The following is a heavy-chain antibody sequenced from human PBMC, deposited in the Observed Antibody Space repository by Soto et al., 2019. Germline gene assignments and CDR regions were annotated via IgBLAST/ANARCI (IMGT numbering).Heavy chain of an antibody. Sequence: PGGSLRLSCAASGFTFSSYWMSWVPQAPGKGLEWVANIKQDGSEKYYADSVKGRFTISRDNAKNSLYLQMNSLRAEDTAVYYCAREGEGVVVVSDLRFDPWGQGT. V-gene: IGHV3-7*01. CDR1: GFTFSSYW. CDR3: AREGEGVVVVSDLRFDP. D-gene: IGHD2-2*01. CDR2: IKQDGSEK. J-gene: IGHJ5*02.